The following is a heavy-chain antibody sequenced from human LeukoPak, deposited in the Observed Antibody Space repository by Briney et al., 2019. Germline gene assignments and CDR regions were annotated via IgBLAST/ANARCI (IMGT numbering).Heavy chain of an antibody. CDR3: AKGRSDFSAYYYYLDV. D-gene: IGHD2-21*02. J-gene: IGHJ6*03. Sequence: ASVKVSCKASGYTLTSNYIHWVRQAPGQGLEWMGIINPSGGSTTYAQKFQGRVTMTRDTSTSTVYIELTSLRSEDTAVYYCAKGRSDFSAYYYYLDVWGKGTTVTVSS. CDR2: INPSGGST. V-gene: IGHV1-46*03. CDR1: GYTLTSNY.